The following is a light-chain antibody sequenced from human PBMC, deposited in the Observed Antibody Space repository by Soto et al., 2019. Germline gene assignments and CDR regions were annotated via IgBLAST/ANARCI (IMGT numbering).Light chain of an antibody. J-gene: IGKJ5*01. Sequence: EIVLTQSPGTLSLSPGERATLSCRASQSVRSYLAWYQQKPGQAPRLLIYDASNRATGIPARFSGSGSGTDFTLTISSLEPEDFAVYYCQQRSNWPLITLGQGTRLEIK. V-gene: IGKV3-11*01. CDR2: DAS. CDR3: QQRSNWPLIT. CDR1: QSVRSY.